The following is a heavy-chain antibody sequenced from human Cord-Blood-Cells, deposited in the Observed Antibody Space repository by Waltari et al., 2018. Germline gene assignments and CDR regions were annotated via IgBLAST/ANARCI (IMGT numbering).Heavy chain of an antibody. J-gene: IGHJ3*02. Sequence: QVQLVQSGAEVKKPGSSVKFSCKASGGTFSSYAISRVRQAPGQGLEWMGGIIPIFGTANYAQKFQGRVTITADKSTSTAYMELSSLRSEDTAVYYCAREGGYCTNGVCYTGAAFDIWGQGTMVTVSS. CDR2: IIPIFGTA. CDR3: AREGGYCTNGVCYTGAAFDI. D-gene: IGHD2-8*01. CDR1: GGTFSSYA. V-gene: IGHV1-69*06.